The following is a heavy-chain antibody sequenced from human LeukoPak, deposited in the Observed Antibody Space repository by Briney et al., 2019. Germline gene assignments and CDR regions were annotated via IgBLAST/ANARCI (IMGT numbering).Heavy chain of an antibody. Sequence: SETLSLTCAVYGGSFSGYYWSWIRQPPGKGLEWIGEINHSGSTNYNPSLKSRVTISVDTSKNQFSLKLSSVTAADTAVYYCARGEIEFNGAFDIWGQGTMVTVSS. CDR1: GGSFSGYY. V-gene: IGHV4-34*01. D-gene: IGHD5-24*01. J-gene: IGHJ3*02. CDR3: ARGEIEFNGAFDI. CDR2: INHSGST.